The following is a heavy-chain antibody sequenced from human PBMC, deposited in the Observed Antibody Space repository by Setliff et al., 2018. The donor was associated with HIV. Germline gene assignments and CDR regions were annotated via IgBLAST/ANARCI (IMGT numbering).Heavy chain of an antibody. CDR3: ARGTAPRPASILEFLEWLFPNWFDP. Sequence: ASVKVSCKASGYNFTDYDINWVRQATGQGLEWMGWMNPNNGNTGYAEKFQGRVTMIRDTSISTAYIELSSLRSDDTAVYYCARGTAPRPASILEFLEWLFPNWFDPWGQGTLVTVSS. J-gene: IGHJ5*02. D-gene: IGHD3-3*02. V-gene: IGHV1-8*02. CDR1: GYNFTDYD. CDR2: MNPNNGNT.